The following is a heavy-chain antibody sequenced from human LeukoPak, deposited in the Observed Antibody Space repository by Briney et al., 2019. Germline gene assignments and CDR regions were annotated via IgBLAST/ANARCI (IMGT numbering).Heavy chain of an antibody. CDR2: IYHSGST. CDR1: GGSISSGGYS. Sequence: SETLSLTCAVSGGSISSGGYSWGWVRQPPGRGLEWIGYIYHSGSTYYNPSLKGRVTISVDRSKNQFSLKLSSVTAADTAVYYCARLKSGSDNWFDPWGQGTLVIVSS. V-gene: IGHV4-30-2*01. J-gene: IGHJ5*02. CDR3: ARLKSGSDNWFDP. D-gene: IGHD3-3*01.